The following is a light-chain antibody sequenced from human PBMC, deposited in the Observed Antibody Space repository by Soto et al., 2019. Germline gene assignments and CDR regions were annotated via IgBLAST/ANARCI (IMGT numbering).Light chain of an antibody. CDR2: SAS. CDR3: QQFYDYPLT. J-gene: IGKJ4*01. V-gene: IGKV1D-13*01. CDR1: QGISTL. Sequence: AIQLTQSPSSLSASIGDRVTISCRASQGISTLFAWYQQKPGKAPKLLIYSASTLENGVPSRFSGSGSGADFTLTISSLQPEDFATYYCQQFYDYPLTVGGGTKVEIK.